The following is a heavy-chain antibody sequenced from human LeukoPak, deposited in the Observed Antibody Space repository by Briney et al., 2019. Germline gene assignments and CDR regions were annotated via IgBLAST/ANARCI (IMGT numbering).Heavy chain of an antibody. Sequence: ASVKVSCKASRYTFTGYYMHWVRQAPGQGLEWMGWIYPNSGGTNYAQKFQGMVTMTRDTSISTAYMELSRLRSDDTAVYYCARSDQFPYYMDVWGKGTTVTVSS. D-gene: IGHD2-2*01. CDR3: ARSDQFPYYMDV. CDR1: RYTFTGYY. J-gene: IGHJ6*03. V-gene: IGHV1-2*02. CDR2: IYPNSGGT.